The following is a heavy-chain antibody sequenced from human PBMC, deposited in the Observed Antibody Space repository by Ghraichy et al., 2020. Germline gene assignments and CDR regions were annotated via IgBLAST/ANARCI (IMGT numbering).Heavy chain of an antibody. J-gene: IGHJ4*02. CDR2: IYYSGST. CDR3: ARALGYCSSTSCYDIQFDY. V-gene: IGHV4-59*01. D-gene: IGHD2-2*01. Sequence: SETLSLTCTVSGGSISSYYWSWIRQPPGKGLEWIGYIYYSGSTNYNPSLKSRVTISVDTSKNQFSLKLSSVTAADTAVYYCARALGYCSSTSCYDIQFDYWGQGTLVTVSS. CDR1: GGSISSYY.